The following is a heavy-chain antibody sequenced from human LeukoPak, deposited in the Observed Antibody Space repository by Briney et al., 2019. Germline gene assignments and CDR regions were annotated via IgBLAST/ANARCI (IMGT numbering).Heavy chain of an antibody. V-gene: IGHV3-74*01. Sequence: PGGSLRLSCAASGFTFSSYWMHWVRQAPGKGLVWVSRINRDGSYASDADSVKGRFTISRDNAKNTLYLQMNSLSAEDTAVYYCASTGDDWRGNWGQGTLVTVSS. D-gene: IGHD3-9*01. CDR3: ASTGDDWRGN. CDR2: INRDGSYA. CDR1: GFTFSSYW. J-gene: IGHJ4*02.